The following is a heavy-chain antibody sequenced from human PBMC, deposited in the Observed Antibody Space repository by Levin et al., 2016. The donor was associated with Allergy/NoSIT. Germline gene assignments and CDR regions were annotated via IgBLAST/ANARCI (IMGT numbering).Heavy chain of an antibody. CDR3: AKEPLLDNDFWSGLFNLFDY. CDR1: GFTFGSFW. CDR2: INSGGST. Sequence: GGSLRLSCAASGFTFGSFWMHWVRQAPGKGLVWVSRINSGGSTYYADSVKGRFTISRDNSKNTLYLQMNSLRAEDTAIYYCAKEPLLDNDFWSGLFNLFDYWGQGTLVTVSS. D-gene: IGHD3-3*01. V-gene: IGHV3-74*01. J-gene: IGHJ4*02.